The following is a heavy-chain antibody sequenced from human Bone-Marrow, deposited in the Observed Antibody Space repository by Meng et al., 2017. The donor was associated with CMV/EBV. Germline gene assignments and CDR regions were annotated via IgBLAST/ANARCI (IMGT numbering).Heavy chain of an antibody. D-gene: IGHD2-8*01. CDR1: GFTFSSYS. V-gene: IGHV3-21*01. Sequence: GGSLSLSCAASGFTFSSYSMNWVRQAPGKGLEWVSSISSSSSYIYYADSVKGRFTISRDNAKNSLYLQMNSLRAEDTAVYYCARDVVDCTNGVCARRGMDVWGQGTTVTVSS. CDR3: ARDVVDCTNGVCARRGMDV. J-gene: IGHJ6*02. CDR2: ISSSSSYI.